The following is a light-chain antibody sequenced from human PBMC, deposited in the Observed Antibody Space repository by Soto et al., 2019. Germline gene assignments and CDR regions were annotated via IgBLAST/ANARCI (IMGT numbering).Light chain of an antibody. CDR2: GAS. CDR1: QSVSSN. J-gene: IGKJ2*01. CDR3: HQYDDGPYT. Sequence: EFVLTQSPATLSVSPGERATLSCRASQSVSSNLAWYQQKPGQAPRLLIYGASTRATGIPARFGGSGSGTDFTLTINSLEPEDFAVYYCHQYDDGPYTFGQGTKVDIK. V-gene: IGKV3-15*01.